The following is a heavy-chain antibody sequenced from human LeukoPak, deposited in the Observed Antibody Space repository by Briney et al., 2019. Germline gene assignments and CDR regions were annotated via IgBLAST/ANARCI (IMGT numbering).Heavy chain of an antibody. CDR1: GGSISGYY. Sequence: SETLSLTCTVSGGSISGYYWTWIRQPAGKGLEWIGRIYASGSASYNPSLESRVTMSADTSKNEISLKLTSVTAADTAVYYCAREVRYCSSTSCYSRTYYFDYWGQGTLVTVSS. CDR3: AREVRYCSSTSCYSRTYYFDY. D-gene: IGHD2-2*01. J-gene: IGHJ4*02. V-gene: IGHV4-4*07. CDR2: IYASGSA.